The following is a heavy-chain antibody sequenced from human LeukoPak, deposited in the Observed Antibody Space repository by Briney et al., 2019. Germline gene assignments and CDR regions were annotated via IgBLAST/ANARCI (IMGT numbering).Heavy chain of an antibody. Sequence: GASVKVSCKASGYTFTGYYMHWVRQAPGQGLEWMGWINPNSGGTNYAQKFQGRVTMTRDTSISTAYMELSRLRSDDTAVYYCARDTTAYSSSWYDFGYWGQGTLVTVSS. CDR1: GYTFTGYY. V-gene: IGHV1-2*02. D-gene: IGHD6-13*01. J-gene: IGHJ4*02. CDR2: INPNSGGT. CDR3: ARDTTAYSSSWYDFGY.